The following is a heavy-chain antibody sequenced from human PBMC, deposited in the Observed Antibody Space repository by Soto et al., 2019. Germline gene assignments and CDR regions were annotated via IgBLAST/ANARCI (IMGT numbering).Heavy chain of an antibody. V-gene: IGHV1-45*02. J-gene: IGHJ4*02. CDR2: ITTYNGNV. D-gene: IGHD7-27*01. CDR3: ARSATSGDQHFIDS. Sequence: QMQLLQSGAEVKKTGSSVKISCKTSGWIFTFQYLHWVRQAPGQGLEWLGWITTYNGNVKYAQHFQGRISLTRDNSLTPLFLELRDVRPEDTGHYYCARSATSGDQHFIDSWGQGTLVTVSS. CDR1: GWIFTFQY.